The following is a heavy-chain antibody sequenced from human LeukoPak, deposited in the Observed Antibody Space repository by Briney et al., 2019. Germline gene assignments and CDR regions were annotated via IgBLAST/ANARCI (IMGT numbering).Heavy chain of an antibody. Sequence: GGSLRLSCAASGFTFSSHGMNWVRQAPGEGLEWVSSISSSSSYIYYADSVKGRFTISRDNVKNSVFLQVNSLRAEDTAVYYCAREGDTAMVVGYYYYNMDVWGQGTTVTVSS. CDR2: ISSSSSYI. CDR3: AREGDTAMVVGYYYYNMDV. CDR1: GFTFSSHG. V-gene: IGHV3-21*06. D-gene: IGHD5-18*01. J-gene: IGHJ6*02.